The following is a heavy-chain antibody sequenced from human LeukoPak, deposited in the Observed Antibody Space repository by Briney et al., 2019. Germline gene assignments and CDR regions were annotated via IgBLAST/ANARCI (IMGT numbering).Heavy chain of an antibody. V-gene: IGHV3-20*04. CDR1: GFTFEGYG. J-gene: IGHJ4*02. D-gene: IGHD6-19*01. CDR3: ARDGYSRGWAHAFDY. Sequence: GGSLRLSCAASGFTFEGYGMSWVRQGPGKGLEWVSGINWNGGSTGYADSVKGRFTISRDNAKNSLYLQVNSLRAEDTALYYCARDGYSRGWAHAFDYWGQGTLVTVSS. CDR2: INWNGGST.